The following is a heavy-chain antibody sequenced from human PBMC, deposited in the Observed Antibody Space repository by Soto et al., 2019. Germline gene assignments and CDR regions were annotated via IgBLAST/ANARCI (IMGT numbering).Heavy chain of an antibody. D-gene: IGHD4-4*01. CDR3: ARDGSDYSTQGHVPDYYYYGMDV. Sequence: QVQLVQSGAEVKKPGSSVKVSCKASGGTFSSYAISWVRQAPGQGLEWMGGIIPIFGTANYAQKFQGRVTITADESTRTAYMELNSLRSEDTAVYYCARDGSDYSTQGHVPDYYYYGMDVWGQGTTVTVSS. J-gene: IGHJ6*02. CDR2: IIPIFGTA. CDR1: GGTFSSYA. V-gene: IGHV1-69*01.